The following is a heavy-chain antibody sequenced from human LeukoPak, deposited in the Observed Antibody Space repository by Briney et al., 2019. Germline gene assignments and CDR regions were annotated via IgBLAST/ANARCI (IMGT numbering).Heavy chain of an antibody. V-gene: IGHV3-48*04. CDR3: ARVHTSSYAANL. J-gene: IGHJ5*02. D-gene: IGHD3-22*01. Sequence: GGSLRLSCAASGFTFSTYSIDWVRQVPGKGLEWISYISSSSSTIDFADSVKGRFTISRDNARNSVYLQMNSLRAEDTAVYYCARVHTSSYAANLWGQGTLVTVSS. CDR2: ISSSSSTI. CDR1: GFTFSTYS.